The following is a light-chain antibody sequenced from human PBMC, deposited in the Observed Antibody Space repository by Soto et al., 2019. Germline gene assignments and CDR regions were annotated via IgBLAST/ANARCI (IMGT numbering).Light chain of an antibody. CDR3: QQYNSYWT. CDR2: DAS. Sequence: DIQMTQSPSTLSASVGDRVTITCRASQSISSWLAWYQQKPGKAPKLLIYDASSLESGVPSRFSGSGSGTELTLTNSSLQPDDFATYYCQQYNSYWTFGQGTKVEIK. V-gene: IGKV1-5*01. CDR1: QSISSW. J-gene: IGKJ1*01.